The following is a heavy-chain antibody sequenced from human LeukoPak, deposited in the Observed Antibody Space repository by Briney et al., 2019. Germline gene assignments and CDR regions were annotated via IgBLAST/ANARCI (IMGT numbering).Heavy chain of an antibody. J-gene: IGHJ6*02. CDR3: VRDDAGTDHYYYGMDV. Sequence: PGGSLRLSCAASGFTFSSYAMSWVRQAPGKGLEWVSYISSGGSTIYYADSVKGRFTISRDNAKNSLYLQMNSLKDEDTAVYYCVRDDAGTDHYYYGMDVWGQGTTVTVSS. D-gene: IGHD1-14*01. V-gene: IGHV3-48*02. CDR1: GFTFSSYA. CDR2: ISSGGSTI.